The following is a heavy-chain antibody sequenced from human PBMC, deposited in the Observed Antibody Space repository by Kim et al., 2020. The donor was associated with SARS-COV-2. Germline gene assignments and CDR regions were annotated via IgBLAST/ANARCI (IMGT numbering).Heavy chain of an antibody. J-gene: IGHJ4*02. CDR3: ARDFTALTGYSAYDY. D-gene: IGHD3-9*01. Sequence: GGSLRLSCAASGFTFSSYAMHWVRQAPGKGLEWVAVISYDGSNKYYADSVKGRFTISRDNSKNTLYLQMNSLRAEDTAVYYCARDFTALTGYSAYDYWGQGTLVTVSS. V-gene: IGHV3-30*04. CDR2: ISYDGSNK. CDR1: GFTFSSYA.